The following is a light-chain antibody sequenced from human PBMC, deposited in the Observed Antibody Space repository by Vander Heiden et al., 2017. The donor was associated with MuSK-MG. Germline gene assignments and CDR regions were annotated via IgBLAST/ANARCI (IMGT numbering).Light chain of an antibody. CDR3: QQAYSTPYT. CDR2: TAS. CDR1: QTINNY. Sequence: DIQMTQSRPSLSASVGDRVTLSCRSSQTINNYVNWYQVKPREAPKLLIYTASNLHSGVPSRFSGSGSGTDFTLTISSLQPEDFATYYCQQAYSTPYTFGGGTKVEIK. V-gene: IGKV1-39*01. J-gene: IGKJ4*01.